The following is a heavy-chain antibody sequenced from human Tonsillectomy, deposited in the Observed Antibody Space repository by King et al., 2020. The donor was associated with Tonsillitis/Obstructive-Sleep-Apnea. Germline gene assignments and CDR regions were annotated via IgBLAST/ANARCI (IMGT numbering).Heavy chain of an antibody. Sequence: QLVQSGAEVKKPGASVKVSCKASGYTFTSYCITWVRQAPGQGLEWMGWINNYNGNTYYAQKLQGRVIMTTDTSTSTVYMELRSLTSDDTAVYYCARGLQLCEWLRTREYSDVWRTGTTVT. J-gene: IGHJ6*03. CDR2: INNYNGNT. CDR3: ARGLQLCEWLRTREYSDV. D-gene: IGHD3-3*01. CDR1: GYTFTSYC. V-gene: IGHV1-18*01.